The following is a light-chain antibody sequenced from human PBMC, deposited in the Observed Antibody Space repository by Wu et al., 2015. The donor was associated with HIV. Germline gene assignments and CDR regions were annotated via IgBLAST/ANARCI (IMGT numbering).Light chain of an antibody. CDR2: GAS. J-gene: IGKJ5*01. CDR1: QTVSASY. Sequence: EIXLTQSPGTLSLSPGQRATLSCRSSQTVSASYVAWYQKKPGQAPRLVVYGASMRARDIPDRFGGSGSGTDFVLTITRVEPEDFAVYYCQQYGDTPVTFGQGTRLE. CDR3: QQYGDTPVT. V-gene: IGKV3-20*01.